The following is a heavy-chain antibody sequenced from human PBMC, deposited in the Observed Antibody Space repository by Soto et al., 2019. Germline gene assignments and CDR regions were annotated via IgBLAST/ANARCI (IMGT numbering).Heavy chain of an antibody. V-gene: IGHV1-69*12. CDR3: SSLLRGYSGTGDY. D-gene: IGHD5-12*01. Sequence: QVQLVQSGAEVKKPGSSVKVSCKASGGTFSSYAISWVRQAPGQGLEWMGGIIPIFGTAKYAQKFQGRVTITADESTSTAYMELSSLRSEDTAVYYCSSLLRGYSGTGDYWGQGTLVTVSS. J-gene: IGHJ4*02. CDR1: GGTFSSYA. CDR2: IIPIFGTA.